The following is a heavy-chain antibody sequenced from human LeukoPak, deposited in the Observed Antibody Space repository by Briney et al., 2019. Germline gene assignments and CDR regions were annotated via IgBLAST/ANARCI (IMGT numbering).Heavy chain of an antibody. CDR3: ARVETPVSGMDV. J-gene: IGHJ6*02. CDR1: GDTSNTYA. D-gene: IGHD1-1*01. Sequence: SVKVSCKASGDTSNTYAFNWVRQAPGQGLEWMGRIIPILGVVNYAQRFHDRVTFTADKSTSTAYMEMSSLRSEDTAMYYCARVETPVSGMDVWGQGTTVTVSS. V-gene: IGHV1-69*04. CDR2: IIPILGVV.